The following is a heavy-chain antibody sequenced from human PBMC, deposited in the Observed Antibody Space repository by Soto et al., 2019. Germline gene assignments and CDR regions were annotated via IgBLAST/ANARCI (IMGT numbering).Heavy chain of an antibody. CDR2: IYWDDDK. J-gene: IGHJ4*02. V-gene: IGHV2-5*02. D-gene: IGHD3-3*01. CDR3: AHRVLRTVFGLVTTTAIYFDF. CDR1: GFSLTTSGVG. Sequence: QITLNESGPTVVRPTETLTLTCRFSGFSLTTSGVGVGWIRQSPGQDPEGLALIYWDDDKRYRATLKSRLTITKDTSKTQVVLTVSDLDPTATATYYCAHRVLRTVFGLVTTTAIYFDFWGQGTPVAVSS.